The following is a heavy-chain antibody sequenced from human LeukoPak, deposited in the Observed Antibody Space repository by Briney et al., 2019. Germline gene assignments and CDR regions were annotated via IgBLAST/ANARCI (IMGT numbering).Heavy chain of an antibody. V-gene: IGHV5-51*01. CDR1: GHSFNNNW. J-gene: IGHJ3*02. Sequence: GESLKISCKASGHSFNNNWIGWVRQRPGKGLEWMGFIYPRDSDTRYSPSFQGQVTISADKSISTAYLQWSGLKASDTAMYYCARHLTMITVPRDAFDIWGQGTMVTVSS. CDR3: ARHLTMITVPRDAFDI. D-gene: IGHD3-16*01. CDR2: IYPRDSDT.